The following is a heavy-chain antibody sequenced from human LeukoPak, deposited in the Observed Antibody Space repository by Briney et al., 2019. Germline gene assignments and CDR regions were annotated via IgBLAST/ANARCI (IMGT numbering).Heavy chain of an antibody. CDR2: ISYDGSNK. CDR1: GFTFSSYG. CDR3: ATYGSGSGTFFDS. J-gene: IGHJ4*01. Sequence: GGSLRLSCAASGFTFSSYGMHWVRQAPGKGLEWVAVISYDGSNKYYADSVKGRFTISRDNSKNSLYLQMNSLRAEDTALYYCATYGSGSGTFFDSWGQGTLVTVSS. D-gene: IGHD3-10*01. V-gene: IGHV3-30*03.